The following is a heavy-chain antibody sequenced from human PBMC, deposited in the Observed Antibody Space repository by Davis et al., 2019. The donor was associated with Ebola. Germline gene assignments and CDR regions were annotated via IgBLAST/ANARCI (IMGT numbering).Heavy chain of an antibody. Sequence: GESLKISCAASGFTFSSYGMHWVRQAPGKGLEWVAVISYDGSNKYYADSVKGRFTISRENAKNSLYLQMNSLRAGDTAVYYCARGFRDIDGSGSPFDYWGQGTLVTVSS. D-gene: IGHD3-10*01. CDR1: GFTFSSYG. J-gene: IGHJ4*02. CDR3: ARGFRDIDGSGSPFDY. CDR2: ISYDGSNK. V-gene: IGHV3-30*03.